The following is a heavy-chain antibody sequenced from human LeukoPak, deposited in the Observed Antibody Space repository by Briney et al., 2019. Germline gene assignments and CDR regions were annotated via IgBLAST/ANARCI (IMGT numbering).Heavy chain of an antibody. CDR3: ARDLAVTDILTGYYRDYFDY. D-gene: IGHD3-9*01. V-gene: IGHV3-23*01. J-gene: IGHJ4*02. Sequence: VGSLRPSCAASGFALSTYAMTWVRQAPGKGLKWVSAISGSGVSTYSANSLKGRFTTSRDNPKTTPYLQMTTLRAEDTALYYFARDLAVTDILTGYYRDYFDYWGQGTLVTVSS. CDR2: ISGSGVST. CDR1: GFALSTYA.